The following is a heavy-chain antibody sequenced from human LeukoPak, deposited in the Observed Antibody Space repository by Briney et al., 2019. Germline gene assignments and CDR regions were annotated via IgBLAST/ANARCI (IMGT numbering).Heavy chain of an antibody. J-gene: IGHJ4*02. D-gene: IGHD2-2*01. CDR2: IKQDGSEK. V-gene: IGHV3-7*05. CDR3: ARDQRYCSSSSCPWEPFDY. Sequence: PGGSLRLSCAASGFTFSSYWMSWVRQAPGKGLEGVANIKQDGSEKYYVDSVKGRFTISRDNAKNSLYLQMNSLRAEDTAVYYCARDQRYCSSSSCPWEPFDYWGQGTLVTVSS. CDR1: GFTFSSYW.